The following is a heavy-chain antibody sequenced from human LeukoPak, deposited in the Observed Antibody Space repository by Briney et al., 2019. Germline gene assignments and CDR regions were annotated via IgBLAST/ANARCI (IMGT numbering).Heavy chain of an antibody. J-gene: IGHJ5*02. CDR2: IRSKAYGGTT. D-gene: IGHD6-19*01. CDR3: TSAPSTGIAVSIWFDP. CDR1: GFTFGDYA. Sequence: PGGSLRLTCTASGFTFGDYAMSWFRQAPGKGLEWVGFIRSKAYGGTTGGAAYEKATFTISRDDSKGIANLQMNSLKTEVTAVYYCTSAPSTGIAVSIWFDPWGQGTLVTVSS. V-gene: IGHV3-49*03.